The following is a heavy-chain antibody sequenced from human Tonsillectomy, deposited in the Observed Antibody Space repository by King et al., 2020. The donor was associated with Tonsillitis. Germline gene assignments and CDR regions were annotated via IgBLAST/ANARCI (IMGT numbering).Heavy chain of an antibody. V-gene: IGHV4-59*01. CDR1: GGSISSYY. CDR2: IYYSGST. J-gene: IGHJ5*02. Sequence: VQLQESGPGLVKPSETLSLTCTVSGGSISSYYWNWIRQPPGKGLEWIGYIYYSGSTNYTPSLKSRVAISVDTSKNQFSLKLTSVTAADTAVYYCARGSVVVAATGLNWFDPWGQGTLVTVSS. CDR3: ARGSVVVAATGLNWFDP. D-gene: IGHD2-15*01.